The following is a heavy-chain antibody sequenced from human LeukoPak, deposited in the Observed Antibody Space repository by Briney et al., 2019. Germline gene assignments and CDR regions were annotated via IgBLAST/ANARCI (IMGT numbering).Heavy chain of an antibody. V-gene: IGHV3-11*04. J-gene: IGHJ6*03. Sequence: GGSLRLSCAASGFTFSDYYMSWIRQAPGKGLEWVSYISSSGSTIYYADSVKGRFTISRDNSKNTLYLQMNSLRAEDTAVYYCAKHALLMVSLSYYMDVWGKGTTVTVSS. CDR2: ISSSGSTI. CDR3: AKHALLMVSLSYYMDV. CDR1: GFTFSDYY. D-gene: IGHD5-18*01.